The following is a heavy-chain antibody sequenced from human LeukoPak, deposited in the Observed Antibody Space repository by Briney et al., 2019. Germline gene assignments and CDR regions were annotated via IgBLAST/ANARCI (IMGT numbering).Heavy chain of an antibody. CDR1: GFTFSSYS. Sequence: PGGSLRLSCAASGFTFSSYSMNWVRQAPGKGLEWVSSISSSSSYIYYADSVKGRFTISRDNAKNSLYLRMNSLRAEDTAVYYCARGSIAAAGVDYWGQGTLVTVSS. CDR3: ARGSIAAAGVDY. CDR2: ISSSSSYI. V-gene: IGHV3-21*01. D-gene: IGHD6-13*01. J-gene: IGHJ4*02.